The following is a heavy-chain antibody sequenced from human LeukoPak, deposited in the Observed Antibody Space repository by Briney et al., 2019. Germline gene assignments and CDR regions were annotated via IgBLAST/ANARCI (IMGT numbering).Heavy chain of an antibody. CDR2: SYSSGSR. J-gene: IGHJ4*02. V-gene: IGHV3-53*01. CDR3: ARVWELSFDH. Sequence: PGGSLRLSCAASGFTVSTDHMSWVRQAPGKGLEWVAVSYSSGSRHYAESVKGRFTISRDNSENTLYLQMNSLRAEDTALYYCARVWELSFDHWGQGTLVTVSS. D-gene: IGHD1-26*01. CDR1: GFTVSTDH.